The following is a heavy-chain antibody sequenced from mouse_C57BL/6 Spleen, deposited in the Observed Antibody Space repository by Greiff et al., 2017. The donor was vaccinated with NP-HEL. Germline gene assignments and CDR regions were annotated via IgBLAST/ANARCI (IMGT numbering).Heavy chain of an antibody. CDR1: GYTFTDYY. D-gene: IGHD4-1*01. CDR3: ANSAGTRYFDV. J-gene: IGHJ1*03. CDR2: IYPGSGNT. Sequence: QVQLQQSGAELVRPGASVKLSCKASGYTFTDYYINWVKQRPGQGLEWIARIYPGSGNTYYNEKFKGKATLTAEKSSSTAYMQLSSLTSEDSAVYFCANSAGTRYFDVWGTGTTVTVSS. V-gene: IGHV1-76*01.